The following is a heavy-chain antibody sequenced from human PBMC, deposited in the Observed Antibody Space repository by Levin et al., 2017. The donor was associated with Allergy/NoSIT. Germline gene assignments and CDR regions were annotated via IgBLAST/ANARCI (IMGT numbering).Heavy chain of an antibody. J-gene: IGHJ4*02. Sequence: ASVKVSCKASGYTFTSYGVTWVRQAPGQGLEWMGWINPYNGHTNYARNVQGRVTMTTDTSTTTAFMELRSLRFDDTAVYYCARGSGSSAGGLDYWGQGSLVTVSS. CDR1: GYTFTSYG. D-gene: IGHD3-3*01. CDR2: INPYNGHT. CDR3: ARGSGSSAGGLDY. V-gene: IGHV1-18*01.